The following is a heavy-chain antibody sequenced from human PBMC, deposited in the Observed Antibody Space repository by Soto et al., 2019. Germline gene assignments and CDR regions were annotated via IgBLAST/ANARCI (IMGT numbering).Heavy chain of an antibody. CDR3: ASKSGGSYSPHFDY. Sequence: GASVKVSCKASVGTFSSYAISWVRQAPGQGLEWMGGIIPIFGTANYAQKFQGRVTITADESTSTAYMELSSLRSEDTAVYYCASKSGGSYSPHFDYWGQGTLVTVSS. CDR2: IIPIFGTA. CDR1: VGTFSSYA. V-gene: IGHV1-69*13. J-gene: IGHJ4*02. D-gene: IGHD1-26*01.